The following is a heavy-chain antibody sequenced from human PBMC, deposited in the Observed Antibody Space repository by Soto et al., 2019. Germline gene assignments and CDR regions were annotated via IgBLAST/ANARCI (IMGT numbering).Heavy chain of an antibody. CDR3: ARISPGIAVAGPHYYFDY. D-gene: IGHD6-19*01. CDR2: IDWDDDK. J-gene: IGHJ4*02. Sequence: GSGSTVVNPTQTLTLTCTFSGFSLSTSGMCVSWIRQPPGKALEWLARIDWDDDKYYSTSLKTRLTISKDTSKNQVVLTMTNMDPVDTATYYCARISPGIAVAGPHYYFDYWGQGNLVTVSS. V-gene: IGHV2-70*11. CDR1: GFSLSTSGMC.